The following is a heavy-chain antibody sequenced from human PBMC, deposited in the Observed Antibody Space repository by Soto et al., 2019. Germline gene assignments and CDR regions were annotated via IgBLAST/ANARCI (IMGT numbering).Heavy chain of an antibody. D-gene: IGHD5-18*01. Sequence: PGGSLRLSCAASGFTVNSNYMSWVRQAPGKGLECVSIIYVGGSTYYTDSVKGRFTTSRDNSKNALYLQMNSLTAEDTAVYYCARGRQPDFYSYFAMDVWGQGTTVTVSS. CDR1: GFTVNSNY. CDR2: IYVGGST. V-gene: IGHV3-53*01. CDR3: ARGRQPDFYSYFAMDV. J-gene: IGHJ6*02.